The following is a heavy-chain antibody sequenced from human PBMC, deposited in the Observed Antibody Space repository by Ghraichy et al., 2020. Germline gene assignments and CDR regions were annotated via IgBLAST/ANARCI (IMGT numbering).Heavy chain of an antibody. CDR3: ARDNTAMGTVDY. V-gene: IGHV4-34*01. Sequence: GSLRLSCAVYGGSFSGYYWSWIRQPPGKGLEWIGEINHSGSTNYNPSLKSRVTISVDTSKNQFSLKLSSVTAADTAVYYCARDNTAMGTVDYWGQGTLVTVSS. CDR2: INHSGST. D-gene: IGHD5-18*01. J-gene: IGHJ4*02. CDR1: GGSFSGYY.